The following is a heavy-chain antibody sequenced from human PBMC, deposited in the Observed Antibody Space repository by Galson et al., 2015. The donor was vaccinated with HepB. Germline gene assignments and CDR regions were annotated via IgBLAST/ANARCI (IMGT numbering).Heavy chain of an antibody. CDR1: GYSLSDHN. V-gene: IGHV1-2*02. J-gene: IGHJ4*02. D-gene: IGHD2-15*01. Sequence: SVKVSCKASGYSLSDHNIHWVRQAPGQGLEWMGWISPKYGGTKNAQKFQGRATMTRDTSISTAYMELSSLGSDDTAVYYCTRGGGRYHVDYWGQGTLVTVSS. CDR2: ISPKYGGT. CDR3: TRGGGRYHVDY.